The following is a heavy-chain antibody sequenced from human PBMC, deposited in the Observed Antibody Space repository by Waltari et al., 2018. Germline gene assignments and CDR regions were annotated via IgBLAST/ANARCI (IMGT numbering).Heavy chain of an antibody. V-gene: IGHV3-23*01. CDR1: GFTFSTYA. Sequence: EVKLLESGGGLVQPGGSLRLSCAASGFTFSTYAMGWVRQAPGKGLGWVSAISGSGITTHYADSVKGRFTISRDNSKNTVYLQMNSLRAEDTAVYYCAKDEQPWGQGTLVTVSS. J-gene: IGHJ5*02. CDR3: AKDEQP. CDR2: ISGSGITT.